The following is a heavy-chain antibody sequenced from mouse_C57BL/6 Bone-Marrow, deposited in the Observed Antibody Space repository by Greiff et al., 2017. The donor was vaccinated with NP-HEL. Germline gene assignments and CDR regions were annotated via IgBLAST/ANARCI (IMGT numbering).Heavy chain of an antibody. CDR2: IDPSDSDT. J-gene: IGHJ1*03. D-gene: IGHD2-3*01. Sequence: QVQLQQPGAELVRPGSSVKLSCKASVYTFPSYWMHWVKQRPIQGLEWIGNIDPSDSDTHYNQKFKDKDTLTVDKSSSTAYMQLSSLTSEDSAVYYCARRGDGYYRDWYFDVWGTGTTVTVSS. V-gene: IGHV1-52*01. CDR1: VYTFPSYW. CDR3: ARRGDGYYRDWYFDV.